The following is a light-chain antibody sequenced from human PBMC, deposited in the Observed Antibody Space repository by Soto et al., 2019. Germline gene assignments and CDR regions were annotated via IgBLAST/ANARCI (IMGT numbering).Light chain of an antibody. V-gene: IGKV3-15*01. CDR2: GAS. CDR3: QQYYKWPPET. Sequence: EIVMTQSPATLSVSPGERATLSCRASESVGSNLAWYQQKPGQAPRLLIHGASKRATGIPARVSGSGSGTEFTLTISSMQSEDFAVYYCQQYYKWPPETFGQGTKVEIK. J-gene: IGKJ2*01. CDR1: ESVGSN.